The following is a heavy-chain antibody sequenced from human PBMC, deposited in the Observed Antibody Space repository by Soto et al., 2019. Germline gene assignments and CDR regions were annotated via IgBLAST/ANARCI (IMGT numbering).Heavy chain of an antibody. D-gene: IGHD4-17*01. V-gene: IGHV4-39*01. Sequence: SETLSLTCTVSGGSISSSSYYWGWIRQPPGKGLEWIGSIYYSGSTYYNPSLKSRVTISVDTSKNQFSLKLSSVTAADTAVYYCARYSSTAMGATTVTTVTDWFDPWGQGTLVTVSS. CDR2: IYYSGST. CDR1: GGSISSSSYY. CDR3: ARYSSTAMGATTVTTVTDWFDP. J-gene: IGHJ5*02.